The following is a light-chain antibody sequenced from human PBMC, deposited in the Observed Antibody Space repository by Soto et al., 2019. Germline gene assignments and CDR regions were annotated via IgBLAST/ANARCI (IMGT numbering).Light chain of an antibody. CDR1: ISDVGGYNY. Sequence: QSALPRTSSVSGSPGQSITISCTGTISDVGGYNYVSWYQQHPGKAPKLMIYEVSNRPSGISNRFSGSKSGNTASLTISGLQAEDEADYYCSSYTSSRTLKFGGGTKVTVL. CDR2: EVS. V-gene: IGLV2-14*01. J-gene: IGLJ2*01. CDR3: SSYTSSRTLK.